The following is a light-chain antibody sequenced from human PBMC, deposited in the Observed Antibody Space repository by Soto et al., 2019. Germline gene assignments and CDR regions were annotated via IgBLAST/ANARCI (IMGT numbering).Light chain of an antibody. V-gene: IGKV3-20*01. CDR1: QTVRNNY. CDR2: DES. Sequence: VLTQAPGTLSLSPGDSATLSCRASQTVRNNYLAWYQQKPGQAPRLLIYDESSRATGIPDRLSGGGSGTDFTLTISRLEPEDFAVYYCQQFSSYPLTCGGGTKVDIK. CDR3: QQFSSYPLT. J-gene: IGKJ4*01.